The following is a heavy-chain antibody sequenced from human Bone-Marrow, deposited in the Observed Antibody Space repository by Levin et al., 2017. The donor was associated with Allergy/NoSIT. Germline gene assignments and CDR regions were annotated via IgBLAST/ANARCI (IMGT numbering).Heavy chain of an antibody. V-gene: IGHV4-59*01. CDR2: IYYTGST. D-gene: IGHD7-27*01. Sequence: SETLSLTCTVSGDSISNYYWSWIRQPPGMGLEWIGNIYYTGSTNYNPSLKSRVTISIDISKSQISLNLNSVTAADTAVYYCARYKAGLGIEYWGQGTLVTVSS. CDR3: ARYKAGLGIEY. J-gene: IGHJ4*02. CDR1: GDSISNYY.